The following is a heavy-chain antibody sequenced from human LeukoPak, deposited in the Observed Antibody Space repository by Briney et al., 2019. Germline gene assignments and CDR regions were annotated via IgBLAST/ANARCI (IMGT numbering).Heavy chain of an antibody. J-gene: IGHJ5*02. CDR1: GGSINSFY. D-gene: IGHD6-13*01. Sequence: SETLSLTCSVSGGSINSFYWVWVRQSPGKGLEWIGYIYYSGSTHYNPSLKSRVTISVDRSRNRFSLRLKSVTAADTAVYYCARDLQGSSWSFDPWGQGTLVTVSS. CDR3: ARDLQGSSWSFDP. V-gene: IGHV4-59*01. CDR2: IYYSGST.